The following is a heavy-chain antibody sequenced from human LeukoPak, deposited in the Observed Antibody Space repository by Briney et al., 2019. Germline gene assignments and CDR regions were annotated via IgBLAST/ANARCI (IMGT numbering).Heavy chain of an antibody. J-gene: IGHJ4*02. V-gene: IGHV3-73*01. CDR2: IRSKSNSYAT. D-gene: IGHD3-22*01. CDR3: TRPMYYDSSGYYCFDY. Sequence: PGGSLRLSCAASWFTFSGSAMHWVRQASGKGLEWVGRIRSKSNSYATAYAASVKGRFTISRDDSKNTAYLQMNSLKTEDTAVYYCTRPMYYDSSGYYCFDYWGQGTLVTVSS. CDR1: WFTFSGSA.